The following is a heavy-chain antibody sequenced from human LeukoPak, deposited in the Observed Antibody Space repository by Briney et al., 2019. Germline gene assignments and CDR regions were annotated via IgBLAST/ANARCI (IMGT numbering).Heavy chain of an antibody. CDR3: ARGLTRLGYCSGGSCYQLDY. D-gene: IGHD2-15*01. V-gene: IGHV4-34*01. CDR2: INHSGST. J-gene: IGHJ4*02. CDR1: GGSFSGYY. Sequence: SETLSLTCAVYGGSFSGYYWSWIRQPPGKGLEWIGEINHSGSTNYNPSLKSRVTISVDTSKNQFSLKLSSVTAADTAVYYCARGLTRLGYCSGGSCYQLDYWGQGTLVTVSS.